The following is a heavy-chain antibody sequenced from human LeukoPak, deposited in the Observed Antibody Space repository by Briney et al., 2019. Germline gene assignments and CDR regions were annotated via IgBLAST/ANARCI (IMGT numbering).Heavy chain of an antibody. CDR3: AKDRYSYAFEYFES. CDR1: GFTFSSYG. J-gene: IGHJ4*02. V-gene: IGHV3-30*18. Sequence: GGSLRLSCAASGFTFSSYGMHWVRQAPGKGLEWVAVISNDESKKYYADSVKGRFTISRDNSKNTLFLQGSSLRAEDTAVYYCAKDRYSYAFEYFESWGQGTLVTVSS. CDR2: ISNDESKK. D-gene: IGHD3-16*01.